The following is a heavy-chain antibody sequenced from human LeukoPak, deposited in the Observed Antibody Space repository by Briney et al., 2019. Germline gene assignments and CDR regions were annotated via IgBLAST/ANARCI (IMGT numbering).Heavy chain of an antibody. J-gene: IGHJ6*03. CDR2: INPNSGGT. CDR3: ARNYGVRGVISYYYMDV. D-gene: IGHD3-10*01. CDR1: GYTFTDYY. Sequence: ASVKVSCKASGYTFTDYYMHWVRQAPGQGLEWMGWINPNSGGTNYAQKFQGRVTMTRDTSISTAYMELSRLRSDDTAVYYCARNYGVRGVISYYYMDVWGKGTTVTVSS. V-gene: IGHV1-2*02.